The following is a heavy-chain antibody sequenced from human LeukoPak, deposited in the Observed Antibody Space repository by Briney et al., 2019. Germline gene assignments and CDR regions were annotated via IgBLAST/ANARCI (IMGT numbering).Heavy chain of an antibody. V-gene: IGHV3-30*18. Sequence: GGSLRLSWAASGFTFSSYGMHWVRQAPGKGVEWVAVISFDGSNKYYADSVKGGLTFYRDNSKKRLYRQMNSLRAEHTAVYYCAKASRYLGSASYYRDAFDIWGQGTMVTVSS. CDR3: AKASRYLGSASYYRDAFDI. D-gene: IGHD3-10*02. CDR1: GFTFSSYG. J-gene: IGHJ3*02. CDR2: ISFDGSNK.